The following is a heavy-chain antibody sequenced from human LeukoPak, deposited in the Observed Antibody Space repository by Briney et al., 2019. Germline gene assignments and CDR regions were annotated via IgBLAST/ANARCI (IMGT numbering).Heavy chain of an antibody. CDR1: GXSFNMYG. CDR3: AKKGADAYCRGGRCFDF. D-gene: IGHD2-15*01. J-gene: IGHJ4*02. CDR2: ISHDGSKK. V-gene: IGHV3-30*18. Sequence: GGSLRLSCAASGXSFNMYGMQWVRQAPGKGLEWVAYISHDGSKKDYADSVKGRFTVSRDNSKNTLSLQMNSLRAEDTALYFCAKKGADAYCRGGRCFDFWGQGTLVTVSS.